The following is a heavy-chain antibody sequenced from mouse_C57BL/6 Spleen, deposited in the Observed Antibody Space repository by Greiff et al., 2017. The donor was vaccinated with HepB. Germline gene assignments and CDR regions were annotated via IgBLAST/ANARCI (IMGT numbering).Heavy chain of an antibody. CDR1: GYTFTSYW. CDR3: ARASSFDY. CDR2: IYPSDSET. J-gene: IGHJ2*01. D-gene: IGHD6-1*01. Sequence: QVQLQQPGAKLVRPGSSVKLSCKASGYTFTSYWMDWVKQRPGQGLEWIGNIYPSDSETHYNQKFKDKATLTVDKSSSTAYMQLSSLTSEDSAVYYCARASSFDYWGQGTTLTVSS. V-gene: IGHV1-61*01.